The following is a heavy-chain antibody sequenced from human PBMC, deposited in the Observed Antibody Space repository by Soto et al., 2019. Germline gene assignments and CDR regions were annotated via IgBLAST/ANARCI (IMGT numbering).Heavy chain of an antibody. J-gene: IGHJ4*02. D-gene: IGHD6-19*01. Sequence: GGSLTLSCAASGFTFSNAWMSWVRQAPGKGLEWVGRIKSKTDGDTTDYPAPVKGRFTISRDDSKNTLHLQMNSLKTEATAVYYCTASELIAVAGDYWGQGTLVTVSS. CDR2: IKSKTDGDTT. V-gene: IGHV3-15*01. CDR3: TASELIAVAGDY. CDR1: GFTFSNAW.